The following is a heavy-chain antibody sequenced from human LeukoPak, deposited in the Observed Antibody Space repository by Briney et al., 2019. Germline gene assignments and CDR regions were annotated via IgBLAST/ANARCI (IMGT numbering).Heavy chain of an antibody. J-gene: IGHJ4*02. CDR2: ISGSGGST. Sequence: GGSLRLSCAASGFTFDDYAMSWVRQAPGKGLEWVSAISGSGGSTYYADSVKGRFTISRDNSKNTLYLQMNSLRAEDTAVYYCAKDLTWFGDQTKNFDYWGQGTLVTVSS. CDR1: GFTFDDYA. V-gene: IGHV3-23*01. D-gene: IGHD3-10*01. CDR3: AKDLTWFGDQTKNFDY.